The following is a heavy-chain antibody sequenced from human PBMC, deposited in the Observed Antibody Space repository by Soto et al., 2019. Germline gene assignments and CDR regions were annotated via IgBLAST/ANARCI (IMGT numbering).Heavy chain of an antibody. D-gene: IGHD2-21*02. V-gene: IGHV1-46*01. J-gene: IGHJ6*02. Sequence: QVQLVQSGAEVKKPGASVKVSCKASGYTFTSYYMHWVRQAPGQGLEWMGIINPSGGSTSYAQKFPGRVTMTRDTSTSTVYMELSSLRSEDTAVYYCARDRAYCGGDCYIGVYYYGMDVWGQGTTVTVSS. CDR2: INPSGGST. CDR1: GYTFTSYY. CDR3: ARDRAYCGGDCYIGVYYYGMDV.